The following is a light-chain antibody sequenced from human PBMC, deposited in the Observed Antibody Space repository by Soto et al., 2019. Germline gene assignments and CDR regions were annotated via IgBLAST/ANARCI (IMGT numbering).Light chain of an antibody. CDR2: GAS. J-gene: IGKJ4*01. Sequence: ELVMTQSPATLSVSPGERVAISCRASRSISNNLAWYQQKPGQAPRLLIYGASTRATGIPARFSGSGSGTEFTLTVNSLQSEDFAMYYCQPHNNWPVVTFGGGTKVDIK. V-gene: IGKV3-15*01. CDR3: QPHNNWPVVT. CDR1: RSISNN.